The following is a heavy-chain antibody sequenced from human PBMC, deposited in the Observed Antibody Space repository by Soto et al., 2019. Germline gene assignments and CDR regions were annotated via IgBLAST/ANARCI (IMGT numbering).Heavy chain of an antibody. D-gene: IGHD6-6*01. CDR1: GYTFTSYG. V-gene: IGHV1-18*04. CDR3: ASNFKYSSSSNYFDY. J-gene: IGHJ4*02. CDR2: ISAYNGNT. Sequence: QVQLVQSGAEVKKPGASVKVACKASGYTFTSYGISWVRQAPGQGLEWMGWISAYNGNTNYAQKLQGRVTMTTDTSTSTAYMELRSLRSDDTAVYYCASNFKYSSSSNYFDYWGQGTLVTVSS.